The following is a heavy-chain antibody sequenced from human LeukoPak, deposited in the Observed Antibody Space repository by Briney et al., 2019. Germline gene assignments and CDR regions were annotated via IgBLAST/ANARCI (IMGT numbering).Heavy chain of an antibody. Sequence: SETLSLTCAVYGGSFSGYYWSWIRQPPGKGLEWIGEINHSGSTNYNPSLKSRVTISVDTSKNQFSLKLSSVTAADTAVYYCASARGYCSSTSCYAMSYYYYYAMDVWGKGTTVTVSS. D-gene: IGHD2-2*01. CDR2: INHSGST. CDR3: ASARGYCSSTSCYAMSYYYYYAMDV. V-gene: IGHV4-34*01. CDR1: GGSFSGYY. J-gene: IGHJ6*04.